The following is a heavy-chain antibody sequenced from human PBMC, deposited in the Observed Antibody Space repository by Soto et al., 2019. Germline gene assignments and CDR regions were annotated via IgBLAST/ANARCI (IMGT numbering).Heavy chain of an antibody. CDR2: INPSGGST. V-gene: IGHV1-46*03. J-gene: IGHJ6*03. CDR1: GYTFTSYY. D-gene: IGHD4-17*01. CDR3: ARALSYGDYVYYYYMDV. Sequence: ASVKVSCKASGYTFTSYYMHWLRQAPGQGLEWMGIINPSGGSTSYAQKFQGRVTMTRDTSTSTVYMELSSLRSEDTAVYYCARALSYGDYVYYYYMDVWGKGTTVTVSS.